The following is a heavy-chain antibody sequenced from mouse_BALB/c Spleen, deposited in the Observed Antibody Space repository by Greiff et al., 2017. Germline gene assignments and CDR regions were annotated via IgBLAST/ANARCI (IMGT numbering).Heavy chain of an antibody. D-gene: IGHD1-1*01. CDR1: GFTFSSYG. Sequence: EVMLVESGGGLVQPGGSLKLSCAASGFTFSSYGMSWVRQTPDKRLELVATINSNGGSTYYPDSVKGRFTISRDNAKNTLYLQMSSLKSEDTAMYYCARDDYYGSSDAMDYWGQGTSVTVSS. CDR2: INSNGGST. J-gene: IGHJ4*01. V-gene: IGHV5-6-3*01. CDR3: ARDDYYGSSDAMDY.